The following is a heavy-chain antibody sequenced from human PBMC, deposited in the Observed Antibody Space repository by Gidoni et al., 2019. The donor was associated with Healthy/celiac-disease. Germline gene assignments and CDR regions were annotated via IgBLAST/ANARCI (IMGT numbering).Heavy chain of an antibody. CDR1: GFTFSSFA. CDR3: AKRDESSTKYYYYYGMDV. V-gene: IGHV3-23*01. Sequence: EVQLLESGGGFVQPGGSLRLSCAASGFTFSSFALSWVRQAPGKGLEWVSAISGSGGSTYYADSVKGRFTISRDNSKNTLYLQMNSLRAEDTAVYYCAKRDESSTKYYYYYGMDVWGQGTTVTVSS. D-gene: IGHD3-22*01. CDR2: ISGSGGST. J-gene: IGHJ6*02.